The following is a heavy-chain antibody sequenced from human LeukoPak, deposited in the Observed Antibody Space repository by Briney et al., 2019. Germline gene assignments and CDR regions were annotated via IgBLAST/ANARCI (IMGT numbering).Heavy chain of an antibody. V-gene: IGHV1-69*04. CDR1: RGTFSSYA. Sequence: GASVKVSCKASRGTFSSYAISWVRQAPGQGLEWMGRIIPILGIANYAQKFQGRVTITADKSTSTAYMELSSLRSEDTAVYYCARSPGSSSYYYYGMDVWGQGTTVTVSS. CDR3: ARSPGSSSYYYYGMDV. D-gene: IGHD6-6*01. J-gene: IGHJ6*02. CDR2: IIPILGIA.